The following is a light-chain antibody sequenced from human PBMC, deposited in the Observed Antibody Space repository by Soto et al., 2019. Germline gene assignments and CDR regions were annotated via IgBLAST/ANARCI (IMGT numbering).Light chain of an antibody. Sequence: QSALTQPASVSGSLGQSITMSCTGTSXDVGGYNFVSWYQQHPDKAPKLLIYEVTNRPSGVSNRFSGSKSGNTASLTISGLQADDEAYYYCISYASTCTPVFGTGIKVTV. V-gene: IGLV2-14*01. CDR1: SXDVGGYNF. J-gene: IGLJ1*01. CDR3: ISYASTCTPV. CDR2: EVT.